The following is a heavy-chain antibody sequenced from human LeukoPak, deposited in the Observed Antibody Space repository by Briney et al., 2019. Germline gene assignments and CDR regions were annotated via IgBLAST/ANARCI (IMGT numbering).Heavy chain of an antibody. CDR2: ISGSGGST. CDR3: AKDRLDILTGYYPF. Sequence: GGSLRLSCAASVFTFSSYAMSWVRQAPGKGLEWVSAISGSGGSTYYADSVKGRFTISRDNSKNTLYLQMNSLRAEDTAVYYCAKDRLDILTGYYPFWGQGTLVTVSS. D-gene: IGHD3-9*01. CDR1: VFTFSSYA. J-gene: IGHJ4*02. V-gene: IGHV3-23*01.